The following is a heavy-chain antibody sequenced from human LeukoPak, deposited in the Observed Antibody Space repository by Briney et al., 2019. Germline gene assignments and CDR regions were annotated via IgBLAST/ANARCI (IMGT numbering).Heavy chain of an antibody. CDR2: INYSVST. J-gene: IGHJ4*02. CDR3: ARSWDDRRGYYHVFFDY. V-gene: IGHV4-39*01. Sequence: SETLSLTCTVSAGSISSSSYYWGWLRQPPGKGLEWIGRINYSVSTYYIPCIKSRGTISVGTSKTPFPPKLSSVTAADTAVYYCARSWDDRRGYYHVFFDYWGARTLGTVS. D-gene: IGHD3-22*01. CDR1: AGSISSSSYY.